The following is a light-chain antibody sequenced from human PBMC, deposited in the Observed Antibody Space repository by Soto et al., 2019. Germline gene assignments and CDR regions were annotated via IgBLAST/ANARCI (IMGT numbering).Light chain of an antibody. J-gene: IGKJ3*01. V-gene: IGKV3-20*01. CDR1: QRVSSSY. Sequence: EVVLTQSPGTLSLSPGERATLSCRARQRVSSSYLVWYHQKPRQAPRLLIYGASKRATGIPDRFSGSGSGTEFTLTISRLEPEDFAVYYCQQYDRSSFIFGPGTKVDI. CDR3: QQYDRSSFI. CDR2: GAS.